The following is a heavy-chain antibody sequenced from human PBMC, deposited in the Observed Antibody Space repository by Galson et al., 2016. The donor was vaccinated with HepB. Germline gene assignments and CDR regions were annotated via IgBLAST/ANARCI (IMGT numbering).Heavy chain of an antibody. V-gene: IGHV3-73*01. J-gene: IGHJ4*02. Sequence: SLRLSCAASGFIFSGSAIQWVRQASGKGLEWVGRIRSKNNNYATAYAASVKGRFTISRDDSKNTAYLQMNSLKTEDTAMYYCTRRDYWGQGALVTVSS. CDR2: IRSKNNNYAT. CDR1: GFIFSGSA. CDR3: TRRDY.